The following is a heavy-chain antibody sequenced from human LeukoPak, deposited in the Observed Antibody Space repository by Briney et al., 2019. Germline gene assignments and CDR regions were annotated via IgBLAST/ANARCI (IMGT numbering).Heavy chain of an antibody. CDR3: ASSNHFWSGYYLLDY. CDR2: IDHSGSA. V-gene: IGHV4-34*01. D-gene: IGHD3-3*02. J-gene: IGHJ4*02. Sequence: SGTLSLTCAVYGGSFSGYYWSWIRQPPGKGLEWVGEIDHSGSANYNPSLKSRVTISVDTSKNQFSLELSSVTAADTAVYYCASSNHFWSGYYLLDYWSQGTLVTVSS. CDR1: GGSFSGYY.